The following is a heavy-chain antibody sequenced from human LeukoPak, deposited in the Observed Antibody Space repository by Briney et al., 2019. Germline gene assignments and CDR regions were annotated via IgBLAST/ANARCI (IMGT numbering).Heavy chain of an antibody. CDR3: ARGLYYYDSSGYYYYYYGMDV. CDR2: IIPIFGTA. D-gene: IGHD3-22*01. Sequence: SVKVSCKASGGTFSSYAISWVRQAPGQGLEWMGGIIPIFGTANYAQKFQGRVTITADESTSTVYMELSSLRSEDTAVYYCARGLYYYDSSGYYYYYYGMDVWGKGTTVTVSS. J-gene: IGHJ6*04. CDR1: GGTFSSYA. V-gene: IGHV1-69*01.